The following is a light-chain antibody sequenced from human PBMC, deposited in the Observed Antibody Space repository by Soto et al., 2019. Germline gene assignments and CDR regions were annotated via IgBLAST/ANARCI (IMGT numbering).Light chain of an antibody. Sequence: EIVMAQSPVSLSVSSGERATLSCRASQSVSTKLAWYQQKPGQAPRLLIFGASIRDTGIPDRFSGSGSGTEFTLTISSLEPEDFAVYYCQQRQYWPPITFGQGTRLEI. CDR1: QSVSTK. J-gene: IGKJ5*01. CDR3: QQRQYWPPIT. CDR2: GAS. V-gene: IGKV3D-15*01.